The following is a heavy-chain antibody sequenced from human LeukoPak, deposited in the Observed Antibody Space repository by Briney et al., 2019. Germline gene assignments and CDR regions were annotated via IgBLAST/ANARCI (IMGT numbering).Heavy chain of an antibody. D-gene: IGHD3-22*01. J-gene: IGHJ6*03. V-gene: IGHV1-2*02. CDR3: ARERLYYDSSGYYRPKYYMDV. Sequence: GASVKVSCKASGYTFTSYGISWVRQAPGQGLEWMGWINPNSGGTNYAQKFQGRVTMTRDTSISTAYMELSRLRSDDTAVYYCARERLYYDSSGYYRPKYYMDVWGRGTTVTVSS. CDR2: INPNSGGT. CDR1: GYTFTSYG.